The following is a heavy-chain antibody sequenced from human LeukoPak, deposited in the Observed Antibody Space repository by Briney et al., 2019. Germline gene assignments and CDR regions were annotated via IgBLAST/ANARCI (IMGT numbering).Heavy chain of an antibody. CDR3: ARDTDYYDSSYYFDY. CDR2: ISYDGSNK. J-gene: IGHJ4*02. CDR1: GFTFSSYA. V-gene: IGHV3-30-3*01. D-gene: IGHD3-22*01. Sequence: QPGRSLRLSCAASGFTFSSYAMHWVRQAPGKGLEWVAVISYDGSNKYYADSVKGRFTISRDNSKNTLYLQMNSLRAEDTAVYYRARDTDYYDSSYYFDYWGQGTLVTVSS.